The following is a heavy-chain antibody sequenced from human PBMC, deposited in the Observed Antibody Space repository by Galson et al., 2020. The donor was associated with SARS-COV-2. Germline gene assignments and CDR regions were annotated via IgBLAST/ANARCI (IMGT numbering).Heavy chain of an antibody. J-gene: IGHJ3*02. CDR3: ASPYLAAASFFGAFDI. D-gene: IGHD6-13*01. CDR2: ISSSGTNI. CDR1: GFSFSSYE. V-gene: IGHV3-48*03. Sequence: GGSLRLSCAGSGFSFSSYEMNWVHQAPGKGLEWVSYISSSGTNIYYADSVKGRFTISRDNAKNSLYLQMTSLRAEDTAVYYCASPYLAAASFFGAFDIWGLGTMVTVSS.